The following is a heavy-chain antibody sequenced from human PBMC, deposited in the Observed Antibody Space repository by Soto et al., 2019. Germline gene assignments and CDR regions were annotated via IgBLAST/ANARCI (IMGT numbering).Heavy chain of an antibody. CDR1: GFTVSSNY. D-gene: IGHD3-3*01. J-gene: IGHJ6*02. V-gene: IGHV3-53*02. Sequence: EVQLVETGGGLIQPGGSLRLSCAASGFTVSSNYMSWVRQAPGKGLEWVSVIYSGCSTYYADSVKGRFTISRDNSNNTLYLQMNSLRAEDTAVYYCARDVTYYDFLSGRDGMDVWGQGTTVTVSS. CDR2: IYSGCST. CDR3: ARDVTYYDFLSGRDGMDV.